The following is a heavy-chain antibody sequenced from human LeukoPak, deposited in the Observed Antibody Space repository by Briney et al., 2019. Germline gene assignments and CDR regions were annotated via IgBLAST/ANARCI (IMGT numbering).Heavy chain of an antibody. Sequence: GGSLRLSCAASGFTVSSNYMSWVRQAPGEGLEWVSVIYAGGSTNYADSVKGRFTISRDNSKNTLYLQINSLRDEDTAVYYCARGGATYGFILAFWGQGTLVTVSS. CDR1: GFTVSSNY. D-gene: IGHD4-17*01. V-gene: IGHV3-53*01. CDR3: ARGGATYGFILAF. CDR2: IYAGGST. J-gene: IGHJ4*02.